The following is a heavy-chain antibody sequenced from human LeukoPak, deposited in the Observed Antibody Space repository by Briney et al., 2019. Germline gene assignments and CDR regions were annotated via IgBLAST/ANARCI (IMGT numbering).Heavy chain of an antibody. CDR2: IKQDGRER. J-gene: IGHJ4*02. Sequence: GGSLRLSCAASGFTFSNYWMSWVRQTPGKGLEWVANIKQDGRERYYVDSVKGRFTISRDNAKNSLYLQMSSLRAEGTAVYYCARKGELERRRSWDCWGQGTLVTVSS. D-gene: IGHD1-1*01. CDR1: GFTFSNYW. V-gene: IGHV3-7*03. CDR3: ARKGELERRRSWDC.